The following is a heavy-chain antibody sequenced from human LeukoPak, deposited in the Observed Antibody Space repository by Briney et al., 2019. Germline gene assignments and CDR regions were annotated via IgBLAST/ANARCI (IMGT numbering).Heavy chain of an antibody. CDR1: GFTFDDYA. V-gene: IGHV3-9*01. Sequence: GGSLRLSCAASGFTFDDYAMHWVRQAPGKGLEWVSGISWNSGSIGYADSVKGRFTISRDNAKNSLYLQMNSLRAEDTAVYYCARGVPKTSYYYYYMDVWGKGTTVTVSS. CDR2: ISWNSGSI. D-gene: IGHD4-11*01. CDR3: ARGVPKTSYYYYYMDV. J-gene: IGHJ6*03.